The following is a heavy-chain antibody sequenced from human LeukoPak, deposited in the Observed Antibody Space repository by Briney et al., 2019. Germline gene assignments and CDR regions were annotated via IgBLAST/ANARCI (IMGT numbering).Heavy chain of an antibody. V-gene: IGHV1-69*04. D-gene: IGHD5-18*01. CDR3: ARDHPDTAMAPFDY. CDR1: GGTFSSYT. J-gene: IGHJ4*02. Sequence: ASVKVSCKASGGTFSSYTISWVRQAPGQGLEWMGRIIPILGIANYAQKFQGRVTITADKSTSTAYMELSSLRSGDTAVYYCARDHPDTAMAPFDYWGQGTLVTVSS. CDR2: IIPILGIA.